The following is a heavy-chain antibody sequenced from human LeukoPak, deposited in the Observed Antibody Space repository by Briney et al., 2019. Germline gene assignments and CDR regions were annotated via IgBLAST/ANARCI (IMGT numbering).Heavy chain of an antibody. CDR2: INPNSGNT. D-gene: IGHD4-17*01. CDR3: ARGNKDYGDYARGLSDY. V-gene: IGHV1-8*01. Sequence: ASVKVSSKASGYTFTSFDINWGRQATGQGLEWMGWINPNSGNTGYAQKFQGRVTMIRNTSITTAYMELSSLRSEDTAVYYCARGNKDYGDYARGLSDYWGQGTLVTVSS. J-gene: IGHJ4*02. CDR1: GYTFTSFD.